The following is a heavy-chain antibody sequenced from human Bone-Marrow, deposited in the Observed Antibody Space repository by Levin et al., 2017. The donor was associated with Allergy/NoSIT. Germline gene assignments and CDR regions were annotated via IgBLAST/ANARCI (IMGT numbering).Heavy chain of an antibody. CDR1: GFTFSSYG. Sequence: PGGSLRLSCAASGFTFSSYGMHWVRQAPGKGLEWVAVIWYDGSNKYYADSVKGRFTISRDNSKNTLYLQMNSLRAEDTAVYYCARDPFLYSGYEYYFDYWGQGTLVTVSS. V-gene: IGHV3-33*01. D-gene: IGHD5-12*01. CDR3: ARDPFLYSGYEYYFDY. CDR2: IWYDGSNK. J-gene: IGHJ4*02.